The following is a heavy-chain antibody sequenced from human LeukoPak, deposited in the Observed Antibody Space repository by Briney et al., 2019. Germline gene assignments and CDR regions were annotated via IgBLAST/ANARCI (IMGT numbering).Heavy chain of an antibody. CDR3: SRRDHDDSPTAH. Sequence: SETLSLTCTVSGGSVSGSHWNWIRRPPRKGLEWIGYIDCSGSSNYNPSLQSRVTISVDTSKNQVSLKLSSVTAADTGVYYCSRRDHDDSPTAHWGPGNLVTVSS. V-gene: IGHV4-59*02. J-gene: IGHJ4*02. CDR2: IDCSGSS. D-gene: IGHD2-15*01. CDR1: GGSVSGSH.